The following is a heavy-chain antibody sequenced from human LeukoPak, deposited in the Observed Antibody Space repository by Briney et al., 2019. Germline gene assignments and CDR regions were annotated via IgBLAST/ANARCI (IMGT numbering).Heavy chain of an antibody. Sequence: SETLSLTCTVSGGSISSYYWSWIRQPPGKGLEWIGYIYYSGSTNYNPSLKSRVTLSVDTSKNQFSLKLSSVTAADTAVYYCARKMSVVTARYYYYYGMDVWGQGTTVTVSS. D-gene: IGHD2-21*02. J-gene: IGHJ6*02. CDR3: ARKMSVVTARYYYYYGMDV. V-gene: IGHV4-59*01. CDR2: IYYSGST. CDR1: GGSISSYY.